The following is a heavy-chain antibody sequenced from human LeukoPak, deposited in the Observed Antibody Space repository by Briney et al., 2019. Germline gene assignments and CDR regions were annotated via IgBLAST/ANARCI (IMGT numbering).Heavy chain of an antibody. J-gene: IGHJ4*02. CDR1: GFTFSSYA. CDR3: VKDPLDYYGSGAHRGFDY. Sequence: PGGSLRLSCSASGFTFSSYAMHWVRQAPGKGLEYVSAISSNGGSTYYADSVKGRFTISRDNSKNTLYLQMSSLRAEDTAVYCCVKDPLDYYGSGAHRGFDYWGQGTLVTVSS. D-gene: IGHD3-10*01. CDR2: ISSNGGST. V-gene: IGHV3-64D*06.